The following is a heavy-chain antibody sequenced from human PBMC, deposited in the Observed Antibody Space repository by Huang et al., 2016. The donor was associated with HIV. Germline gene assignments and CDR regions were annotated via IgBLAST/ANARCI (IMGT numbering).Heavy chain of an antibody. V-gene: IGHV3-7*01. Sequence: EVQLVESGGGLVQTGGSLRLSCAASGFSFSSSWMSWVRQAPGKGLEWVANRRGDGGDKAHVDSVKGRFTISRDNAKNSLYLQMDSLGVGDTAVYYCARDQEGALDYWGQGVLVTVSS. D-gene: IGHD3-16*01. CDR1: GFSFSSSW. CDR3: ARDQEGALDY. J-gene: IGHJ4*02. CDR2: RRGDGGDK.